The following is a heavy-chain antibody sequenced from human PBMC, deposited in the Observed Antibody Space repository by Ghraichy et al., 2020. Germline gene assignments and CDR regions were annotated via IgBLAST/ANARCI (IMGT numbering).Heavy chain of an antibody. CDR1: GFSFRSYG. Sequence: GVSLRLSCAVSGFSFRSYGMHWVRQAPGKGLEWVAVISYDGTNKYYAESVKGRFTISRDNSKNTLYLQMNSLRGEDTAVYYCAKDYDAHCGGDCSFFDYWGQGTLVTVSS. D-gene: IGHD2-21*02. J-gene: IGHJ4*02. CDR2: ISYDGTNK. V-gene: IGHV3-33*05. CDR3: AKDYDAHCGGDCSFFDY.